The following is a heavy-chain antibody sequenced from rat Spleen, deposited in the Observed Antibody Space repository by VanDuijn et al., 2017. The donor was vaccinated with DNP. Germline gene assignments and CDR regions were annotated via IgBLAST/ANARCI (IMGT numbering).Heavy chain of an antibody. CDR3: ARHGYGSYYAMDA. J-gene: IGHJ2*01. CDR2: IIYDGSRT. CDR1: GFTFNDYW. V-gene: IGHV5-31*01. Sequence: EVQLVESGGDLVQPGRSLKLSCVASGFTFNDYWMIWIRHIPGKGLEWVATIIYDGSRTYYRDSVKGRFTISRDNAKSTLYLQMDSLRSEDTATYYCARHGYGSYYAMDAWGQGVMVTVSS. D-gene: IGHD1-3*01.